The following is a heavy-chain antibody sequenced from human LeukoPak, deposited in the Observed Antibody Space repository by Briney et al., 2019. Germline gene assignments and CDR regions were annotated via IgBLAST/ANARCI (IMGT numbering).Heavy chain of an antibody. D-gene: IGHD3-9*01. V-gene: IGHV1-18*01. CDR2: ISAYNGNT. CDR3: ARVPGWLFQQGGDY. CDR1: GYTFTSYG. J-gene: IGHJ4*02. Sequence: GASVKVCCKASGYTFTSYGISWVRQAPGQGLEWMGWISAYNGNTNYAQELQGRVTMTTDTSTSTAYMELRSLRSDDTAVYYCARVPGWLFQQGGDYWGQGTLVTVSS.